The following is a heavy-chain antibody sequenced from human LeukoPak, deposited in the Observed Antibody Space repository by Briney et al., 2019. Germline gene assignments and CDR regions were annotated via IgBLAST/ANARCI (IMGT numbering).Heavy chain of an antibody. CDR2: INHSGSA. V-gene: IGHV4-34*01. Sequence: SETLSLTCAVYGGSFTGYSWTWIRQPPGKGLEWIGDINHSGSANYNPSPRSRVTISIDTSKNQFSLKLSSVTAADTAVYYCARRLVGVRDAFDIWGQGTMVTVSS. D-gene: IGHD1-26*01. J-gene: IGHJ3*02. CDR1: GGSFTGYS. CDR3: ARRLVGVRDAFDI.